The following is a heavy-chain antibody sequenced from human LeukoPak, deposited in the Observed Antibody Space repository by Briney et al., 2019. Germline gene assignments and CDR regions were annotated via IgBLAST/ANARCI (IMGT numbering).Heavy chain of an antibody. CDR2: INPNSGDT. CDR1: GYTFTGYH. CDR3: ARGVAGLFPQLVPFFYLDY. V-gene: IGHV1-2*02. D-gene: IGHD6-13*01. J-gene: IGHJ4*02. Sequence: ASVKVSCKASGYTFTGYHIHWVRQAPGQGLEWMGWINPNSGDTNFAQTFQGRVTMTRGTSINTAYMELSSLRSDDTAVYYCARGVAGLFPQLVPFFYLDYWGQGTLVTVSS.